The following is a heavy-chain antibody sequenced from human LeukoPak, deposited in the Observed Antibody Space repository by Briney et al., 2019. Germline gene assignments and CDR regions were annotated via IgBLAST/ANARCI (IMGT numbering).Heavy chain of an antibody. CDR1: GGSISSGSYY. Sequence: SETLSLTCTVSGGSISSGSYYWSWIRQPAGKGLEWIGRIYTSGSTNYNPSLKSRVTISVDTSKNQFSLKLSSVIAADTAVYYCAGFGELSHIDYWGQGTLVTVSS. CDR2: IYTSGST. V-gene: IGHV4-61*02. CDR3: AGFGELSHIDY. J-gene: IGHJ4*02. D-gene: IGHD3-10*01.